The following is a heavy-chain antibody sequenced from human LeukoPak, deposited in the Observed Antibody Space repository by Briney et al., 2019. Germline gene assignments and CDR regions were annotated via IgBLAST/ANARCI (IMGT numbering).Heavy chain of an antibody. V-gene: IGHV4-59*11. Sequence: SETLSLTCTVSGGSISGHYWNWIRQPPGKGLEWIRYIYNSGTIKYNPSLESRVTISVDTSKNQFSLKLTSVTAADTALYYCARGEDFKSSRFDPWGQGTLVTVSS. D-gene: IGHD1-26*01. CDR2: IYNSGTI. J-gene: IGHJ5*02. CDR3: ARGEDFKSSRFDP. CDR1: GGSISGHY.